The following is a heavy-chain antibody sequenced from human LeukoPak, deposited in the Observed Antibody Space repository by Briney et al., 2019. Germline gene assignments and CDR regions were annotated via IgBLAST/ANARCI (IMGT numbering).Heavy chain of an antibody. D-gene: IGHD2-2*01. CDR2: ISSGSSYI. V-gene: IGHV3-21*04. CDR1: GFTFSSYA. CDR3: ARQFCSSSSCSNYNWFDP. Sequence: GGSLRLSCATSGFTFSSYAMSWVRQAPGKGLEWVSSISSGSSYIYYADSVKGRFTISRDNAKNSLYLQMNSLRGEDTAVYYCARQFCSSSSCSNYNWFDPWGQGTLVTASS. J-gene: IGHJ5*02.